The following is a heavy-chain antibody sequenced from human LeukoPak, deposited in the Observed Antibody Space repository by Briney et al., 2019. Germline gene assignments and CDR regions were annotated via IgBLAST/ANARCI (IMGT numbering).Heavy chain of an antibody. CDR2: IHYSGST. CDR3: ARDCGPGLAAYAPEGYFDY. J-gene: IGHJ4*02. D-gene: IGHD6-13*01. CDR1: GGSISSYY. Sequence: SETLSLTCTVSGGSISSYYWSWIRQPPGKGLEWIGYIHYSGSTNYNPSLKSRVSISVDTSKNQFSLKLSSVTPADTAVYYCARDCGPGLAAYAPEGYFDYWGQGTLVTVSS. V-gene: IGHV4-59*01.